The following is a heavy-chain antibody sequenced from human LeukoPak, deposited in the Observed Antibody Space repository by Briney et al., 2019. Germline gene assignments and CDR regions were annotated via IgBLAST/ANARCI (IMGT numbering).Heavy chain of an antibody. V-gene: IGHV3-48*01. Sequence: GGSLRLSCAASGFTFTMFSMNWLRQAPGKGLEWIAFIRGRSDTTYYADSVQGRFAISRDNAEDSVYLQMNSLRVEDTAVYYCARTYDFGIGPPGDAFDNWGQGTMVTVSS. CDR2: IRGRSDTT. CDR3: ARTYDFGIGPPGDAFDN. J-gene: IGHJ3*02. D-gene: IGHD3-3*01. CDR1: GFTFTMFS.